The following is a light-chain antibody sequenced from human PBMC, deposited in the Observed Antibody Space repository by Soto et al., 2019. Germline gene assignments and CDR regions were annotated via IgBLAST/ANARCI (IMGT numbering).Light chain of an antibody. CDR2: DVT. CDR1: QNINTW. CDR3: QQYDGY. V-gene: IGKV1-5*01. Sequence: QMTQSPSPLSASVGDRVTITCRASQNINTWLAWYQQKPGTAPRLLIYDVTTFQSGVPSRFRGSGSGTEFAHTFTSLQPDDSAIYYCQQYDGYFGPGTKV. J-gene: IGKJ3*01.